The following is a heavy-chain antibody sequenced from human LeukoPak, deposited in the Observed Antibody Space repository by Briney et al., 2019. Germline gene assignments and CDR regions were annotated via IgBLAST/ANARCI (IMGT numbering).Heavy chain of an antibody. D-gene: IGHD6-19*01. CDR3: VRRGDASSGWGDHDF. CDR2: IGGSGDKT. J-gene: IGHJ4*02. V-gene: IGHV3-23*01. Sequence: GGSPRLSCAASGFTFNRNAVSWVRQAPGKGLEWVSTIGGSGDKTFYADSVKGRFTISRDNSKNMVHLQMNSLTGEDTALYYCVRRGDASSGWGDHDFWGQGALVTVSS. CDR1: GFTFNRNA.